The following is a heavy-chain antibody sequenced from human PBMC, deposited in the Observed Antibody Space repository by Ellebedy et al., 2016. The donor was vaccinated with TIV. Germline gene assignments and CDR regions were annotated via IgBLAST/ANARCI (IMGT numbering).Heavy chain of an antibody. V-gene: IGHV3-11*01. D-gene: IGHD4-17*01. CDR2: ISSRGGTI. CDR3: ARRTDTVTLPD. J-gene: IGHJ4*02. CDR1: GFSFSDYY. Sequence: GESLKISCAASGFSFSDYYMTWIRQAPGKGLEWASFISSRGGTIYDADSVKGRFTISRDNAKNSLYLQMNSLRVEDTAVYYCARRTDTVTLPDWGQGTLVTVSS.